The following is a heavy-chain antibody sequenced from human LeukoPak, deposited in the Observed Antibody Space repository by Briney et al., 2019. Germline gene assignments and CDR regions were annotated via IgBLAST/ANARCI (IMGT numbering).Heavy chain of an antibody. J-gene: IGHJ3*01. Sequence: GVSVKVSCKTSGYSFTSYNLHWVRQAPGQRLEWMGIIKPSGDNTNNAQKFQGRVTMTSDTSTSTVYMELSSLKSEDTAVYYCARVRDGYNDAYDFWGQGTMVTVTS. V-gene: IGHV1-46*01. CDR3: ARVRDGYNDAYDF. CDR1: GYSFTSYN. D-gene: IGHD5-24*01. CDR2: IKPSGDNT.